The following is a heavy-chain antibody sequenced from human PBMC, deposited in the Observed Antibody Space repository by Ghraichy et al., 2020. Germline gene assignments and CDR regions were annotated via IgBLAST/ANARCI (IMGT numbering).Heavy chain of an antibody. Sequence: SQTLSLTCAVYGGSFSGYYWSWIRQPPGKGLEWIGEINHSGSTNYNPSLKSRVTILVDTSKNQFSLKLSSVTAADTAVYYCARGGGYCSSTSCYLSWFDPWGQGTLVTVSS. CDR1: GGSFSGYY. V-gene: IGHV4-34*01. J-gene: IGHJ5*02. D-gene: IGHD2-2*03. CDR2: INHSGST. CDR3: ARGGGYCSSTSCYLSWFDP.